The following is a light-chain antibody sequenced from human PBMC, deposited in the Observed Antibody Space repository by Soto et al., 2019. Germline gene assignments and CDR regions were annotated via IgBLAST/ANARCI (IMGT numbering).Light chain of an antibody. V-gene: IGKV3-11*01. CDR1: QSVSSY. CDR2: DAS. Sequence: EIVLTQSPATLSLSPGERATLSCRASQSVSSYLAWYQQKPGQAPRLLIYDASNRATGIPARFSGSGSGTDFTLTISSLEPEDFATYYCQQYTTYPLTFGQGTKLEIK. CDR3: QQYTTYPLT. J-gene: IGKJ2*01.